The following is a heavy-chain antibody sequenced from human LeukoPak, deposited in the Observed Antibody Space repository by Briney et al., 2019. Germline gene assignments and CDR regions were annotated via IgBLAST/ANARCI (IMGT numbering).Heavy chain of an antibody. CDR1: GFTFSSYE. J-gene: IGHJ4*02. V-gene: IGHV3-48*03. CDR3: AKDGSVVAAYFDY. Sequence: GGSLRLSCAASGFTFSSYEMNWVRQAPGKGLEGGSYISSSGSTIYYADSVKGRFTISRDNSKNTLYLQMNSLRAEDTAVYYCAKDGSVVAAYFDYWGQGTLVTVSS. D-gene: IGHD2-15*01. CDR2: ISSSGSTI.